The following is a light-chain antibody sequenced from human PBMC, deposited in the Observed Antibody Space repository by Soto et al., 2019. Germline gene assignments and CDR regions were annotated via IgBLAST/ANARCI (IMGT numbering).Light chain of an antibody. J-gene: IGLJ1*01. CDR1: KSDIGVYDF. Sequence: SALTQPPSASGSPGQSVTISCTGTKSDIGVYDFVSWYQHHPGKAPRLIIYEVVQRPSGVPDRFSGSKSGNTASLTVSGLQAEDEADYYCNSYAGSNNVFGTGTKVTVL. V-gene: IGLV2-8*01. CDR2: EVV. CDR3: NSYAGSNNV.